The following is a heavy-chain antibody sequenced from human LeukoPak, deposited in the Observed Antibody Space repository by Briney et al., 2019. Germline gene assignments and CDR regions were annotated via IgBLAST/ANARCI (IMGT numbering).Heavy chain of an antibody. V-gene: IGHV4-61*08. J-gene: IGHJ3*02. D-gene: IGHD2-15*01. CDR2: IYYSGST. CDR3: ARADCSGGSCYSDAFDI. CDR1: GGSISSGGYY. Sequence: SEPLSLTCTVSGGSISSGGYYWSWIRQHPGKGLEWIGYIYYSGSTNYNPSLKSRVTISVDTSKNQFSLKLSSVTAADTAVYYCARADCSGGSCYSDAFDIWGQGTMVTVSS.